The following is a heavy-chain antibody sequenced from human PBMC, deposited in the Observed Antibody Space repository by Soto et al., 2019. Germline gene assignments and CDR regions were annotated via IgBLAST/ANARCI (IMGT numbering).Heavy chain of an antibody. CDR2: IYWDDDR. D-gene: IGHD3-22*01. CDR3: VHSFYDLSGPFLFDY. Sequence: QITLKEFGPTLVKPTQTLTLTCTFSGFSLTTTGVGVGWVRQPPGKALEWLALIYWDDDRRLSPSLKNRLTITRDTSKDQVVLTLTNMDPVDTATYYCVHSFYDLSGPFLFDYWGQGTLVTVSS. V-gene: IGHV2-5*02. J-gene: IGHJ4*02. CDR1: GFSLTTTGVG.